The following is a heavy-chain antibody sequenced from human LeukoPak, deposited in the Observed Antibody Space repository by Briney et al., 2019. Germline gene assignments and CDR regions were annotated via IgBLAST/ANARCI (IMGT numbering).Heavy chain of an antibody. Sequence: GGSLNLSCGASGFSFSASSMHWVRQAPGKGLEWVGRIRSKANGYATHFAASVDGRFTVSRDDSKNTIYLHMNSLKTEDTGVYYCASGGGVLAAFDLWGQGTMVLVSS. D-gene: IGHD2-8*01. CDR3: ASGGGVLAAFDL. J-gene: IGHJ3*01. CDR2: IRSKANGYAT. V-gene: IGHV3-73*01. CDR1: GFSFSASS.